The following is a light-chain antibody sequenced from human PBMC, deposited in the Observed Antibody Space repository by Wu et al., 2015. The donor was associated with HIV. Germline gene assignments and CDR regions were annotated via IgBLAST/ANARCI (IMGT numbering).Light chain of an antibody. CDR3: QQYKSWPLT. CDR2: DAS. J-gene: IGKJ4*01. Sequence: EIVMTQSPATLSVSPGERVTLSCRTSQNIENKLAWSQQKHGQAPRVLIYDASTRAPGIPARFSGSGSGTEFTLTISSLQSEDFAVYYCQQYKSWPLTFGGGTKVEIK. CDR1: QNIENK. V-gene: IGKV3-15*01.